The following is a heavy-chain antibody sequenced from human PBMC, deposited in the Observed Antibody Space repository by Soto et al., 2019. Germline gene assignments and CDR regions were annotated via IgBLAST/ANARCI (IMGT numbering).Heavy chain of an antibody. CDR3: ARAQDTAMVSPFDY. CDR2: IYHSGST. Sequence: QLQLQESGSGLVKPSQTLSLTCAVSGGSISSGGYSWSWIRQRPGKGLEWIGYIYHSGSTYYNPSLKSRVTISVDRSKNQFSLKLSSVTAADTAVYYCARAQDTAMVSPFDYWGQGTLVTVSS. D-gene: IGHD5-18*01. J-gene: IGHJ4*02. V-gene: IGHV4-30-2*01. CDR1: GGSISSGGYS.